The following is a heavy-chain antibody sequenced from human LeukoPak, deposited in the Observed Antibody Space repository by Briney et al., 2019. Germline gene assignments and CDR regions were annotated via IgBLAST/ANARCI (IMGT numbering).Heavy chain of an antibody. Sequence: AGGSLRLSCAASGFTFSSYWMSWVRQAPGKGLEWVANIKQDGSEKYYVDSVKGRFTISRDNAKNSLYLQVNSLRDEDMAVYYCARVGVAVATDAFDIWGQGTMVTVSS. CDR2: IKQDGSEK. CDR1: GFTFSSYW. CDR3: ARVGVAVATDAFDI. J-gene: IGHJ3*02. D-gene: IGHD6-19*01. V-gene: IGHV3-7*05.